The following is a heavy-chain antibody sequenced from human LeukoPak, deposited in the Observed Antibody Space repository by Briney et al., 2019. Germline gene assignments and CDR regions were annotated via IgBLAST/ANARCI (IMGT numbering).Heavy chain of an antibody. CDR3: AREITTNGGRYFDY. J-gene: IGHJ4*02. CDR1: GFTFSSYA. CDR2: ISYDGSNK. V-gene: IGHV3-30-3*01. Sequence: GRTLRLSCAASGFTFSSYAMHWVRQAPGKGLEWVAVISYDGSNKYYADSVKGRFTISRDNSKNTLYLQMNSLRAEDTAVYYCAREITTNGGRYFDYWGQGTLVTVSS. D-gene: IGHD7-27*01.